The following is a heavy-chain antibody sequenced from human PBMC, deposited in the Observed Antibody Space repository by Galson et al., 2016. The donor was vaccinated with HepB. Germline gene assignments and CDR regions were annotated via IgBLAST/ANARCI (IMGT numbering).Heavy chain of an antibody. V-gene: IGHV3-30*04. CDR3: ASDIVGGFDY. J-gene: IGHJ4*02. D-gene: IGHD1-26*01. CDR1: GFTFRIYA. CDR2: ISYDGNND. Sequence: SLRLSCAASGFTFRIYAIHWVRQAPGKGLEWVALISYDGNNDSYADSVKGRFTIARDNSKNTLSLQMNSLKPEDTAVYYCASDIVGGFDYWGQGALVTVSS.